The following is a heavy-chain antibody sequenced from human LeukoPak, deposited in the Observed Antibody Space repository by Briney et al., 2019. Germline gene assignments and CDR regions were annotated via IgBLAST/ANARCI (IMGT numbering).Heavy chain of an antibody. D-gene: IGHD6-6*01. J-gene: IGHJ4*02. CDR3: ARGYSSSWVFDY. V-gene: IGHV1-8*01. CDR1: GYTFTSYD. CDR2: MNPNSGNT. Sequence: ASVKVSCKASGYTFTSYDINWVRQATGQGLEWMGWMNPNSGNTGYAQKLQGRVTMTTDTSTSTAYMELRSLRSDDTAVYYCARGYSSSWVFDYWGQGTLVTVSS.